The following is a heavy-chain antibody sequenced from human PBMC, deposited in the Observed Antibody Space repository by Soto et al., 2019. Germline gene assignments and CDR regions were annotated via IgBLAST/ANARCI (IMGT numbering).Heavy chain of an antibody. J-gene: IGHJ4*02. Sequence: EVQLVESGGGLVKPGGSLRLSCAASGFTFSSYSMNWVRQAPGKGLEWVSSISSSSSYIYYADSVKGRFTVSRDNAKNSLYLQMNSLRAEDTAVYYCASSMVNGHDYWGQGTLVTVSS. D-gene: IGHD3-10*01. CDR3: ASSMVNGHDY. V-gene: IGHV3-21*01. CDR1: GFTFSSYS. CDR2: ISSSSSYI.